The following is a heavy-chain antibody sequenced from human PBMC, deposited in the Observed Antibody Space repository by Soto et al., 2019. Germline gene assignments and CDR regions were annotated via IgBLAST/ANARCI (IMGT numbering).Heavy chain of an antibody. D-gene: IGHD2-15*01. J-gene: IGHJ4*02. CDR1: GFTFSSYS. V-gene: IGHV3-48*01. CDR3: ARDKGRSPLDY. CDR2: ISSSSSTI. Sequence: EVQLVESGGGLVQPGGSLRLSCAASGFTFSSYSMNWVRQAPGKGLEWVSYISSSSSTIYYADSVKGRFTISRDNAKNSLYLQMNRRRAEDTAVYYWARDKGRSPLDYWGQGTLVTVSS.